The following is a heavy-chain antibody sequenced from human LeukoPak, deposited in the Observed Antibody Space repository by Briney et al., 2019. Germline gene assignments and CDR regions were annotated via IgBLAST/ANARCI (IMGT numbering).Heavy chain of an antibody. J-gene: IGHJ5*02. CDR1: GFTFSSYS. D-gene: IGHD3-9*01. Sequence: PGGSLRLSCAASGFTFSSYSMNWVRQAPGKGLEWVSSISSSSSYIYYADSVKGRFTISRDNAKNSLYLQMNSLRAEDTAVYYCARGMATGIDFFDPWGQGTLVTVSS. CDR2: ISSSSSYI. CDR3: ARGMATGIDFFDP. V-gene: IGHV3-21*01.